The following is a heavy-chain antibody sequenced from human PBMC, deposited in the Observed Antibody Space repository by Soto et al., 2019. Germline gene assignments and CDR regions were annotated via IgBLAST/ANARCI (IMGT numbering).Heavy chain of an antibody. CDR3: ARLGHCSGGSCPSDY. D-gene: IGHD2-15*01. CDR1: GFTFSSYS. CDR2: ISSGSSTI. J-gene: IGHJ4*02. Sequence: GGSLRLSCAASGFTFSSYSMNWVRQAPGKGLEWVSYISSGSSTIYYADSVKGRFTISRDNAKDSLYLQMNSLRDEDTAVYYCARLGHCSGGSCPSDYWGQGTLVTVSS. V-gene: IGHV3-48*02.